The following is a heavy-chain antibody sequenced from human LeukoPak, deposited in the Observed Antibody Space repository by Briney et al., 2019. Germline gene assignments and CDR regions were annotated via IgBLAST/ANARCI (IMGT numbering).Heavy chain of an antibody. CDR1: GYTFTGYY. J-gene: IGHJ6*02. D-gene: IGHD6-13*01. CDR3: AAWGSSSSPLPGMDV. Sequence: GASVKVSCKASGYTFTGYYMHWVRQAPGQGLEWMGRINPNSGGTNYAQKFQGRVTMTRDTSTSTVYMELSSLRSEDTAVYYCAAWGSSSSPLPGMDVWGQGTTVTVSS. CDR2: INPNSGGT. V-gene: IGHV1-2*06.